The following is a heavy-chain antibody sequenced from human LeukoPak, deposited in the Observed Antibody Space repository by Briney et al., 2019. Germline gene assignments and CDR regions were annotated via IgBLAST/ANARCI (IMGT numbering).Heavy chain of an antibody. CDR1: GGSINNRAYY. J-gene: IGHJ3*01. Sequence: PSETLSLTCTVSGGSINNRAYYWSWIRQHPGKGLEWIGNIYHSGSTYYNPSLKRRLTISVDTSKNQFSLRLSSVTAADTAVYFCARRSLNVFDFWGQGTIVTVS. CDR2: IYHSGST. V-gene: IGHV4-31*03. CDR3: ARRSLNVFDF. D-gene: IGHD1-26*01.